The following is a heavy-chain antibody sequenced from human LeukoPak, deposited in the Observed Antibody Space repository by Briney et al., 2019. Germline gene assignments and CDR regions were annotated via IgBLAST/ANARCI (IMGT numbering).Heavy chain of an antibody. CDR1: GFTFSSYS. J-gene: IGHJ4*02. V-gene: IGHV3-21*01. D-gene: IGHD3-22*01. Sequence: PEGSLRLSCAASGFTFSSYSMNWVRQAPGKGLEWVSSISSSSSYIYYADSVKGRFTISRDNAKNSLYLQMNSLRAEDTAVYYCARHPKGLYYDSSGPFDYWGQGTLVTVSS. CDR2: ISSSSSYI. CDR3: ARHPKGLYYDSSGPFDY.